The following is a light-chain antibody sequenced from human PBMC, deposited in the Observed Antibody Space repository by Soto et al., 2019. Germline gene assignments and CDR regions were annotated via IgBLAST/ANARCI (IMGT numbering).Light chain of an antibody. Sequence: QSVLAQPPSVSGAPGQRVTISCTGSSSNIGAGYDLHWYQQLPGTAPKLLLYGNSNRPSGVPDRFSGSKSGTPASLAITGLPAEDEADYCCQSYDSSLSAYGFGTGTQLTVL. CDR2: GNS. J-gene: IGLJ1*01. V-gene: IGLV1-40*01. CDR3: QSYDSSLSAYG. CDR1: SSNIGAGYD.